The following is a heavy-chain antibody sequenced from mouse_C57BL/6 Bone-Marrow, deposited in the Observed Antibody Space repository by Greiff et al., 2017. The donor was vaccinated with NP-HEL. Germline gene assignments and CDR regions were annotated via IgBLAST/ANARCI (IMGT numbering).Heavy chain of an antibody. CDR2: IDPENGDT. J-gene: IGHJ3*01. V-gene: IGHV14-4*01. Sequence: EVQLQQSGAELVRPGASVKLSCTASGFNIKDDYMHWVKQRPEQGLEWIGWIDPENGDTEYAPKFQGKATITADTSSNTAYMQLSSLTSEDTAVYYCTTEDFDFCWFAYWGQGTLVTVSA. CDR3: TTEDFDFCWFAY. D-gene: IGHD2-4*01. CDR1: GFNIKDDY.